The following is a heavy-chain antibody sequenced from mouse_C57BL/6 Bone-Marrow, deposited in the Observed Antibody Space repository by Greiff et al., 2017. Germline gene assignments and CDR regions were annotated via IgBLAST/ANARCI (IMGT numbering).Heavy chain of an antibody. CDR1: GYTFTNYW. Sequence: QVQLKQPGAELVKPGASVTLSCKASGYTFTNYWMHWVKQRPGQGLEWIGMMHPNGGSPDYNEKFKNEATLSVDTSSRTAYIELSSLTSEDSAVYYCARSYDYDDYAMDYWGQGTSVTVSS. CDR2: MHPNGGSP. CDR3: ARSYDYDDYAMDY. V-gene: IGHV1-64*01. D-gene: IGHD2-4*01. J-gene: IGHJ4*01.